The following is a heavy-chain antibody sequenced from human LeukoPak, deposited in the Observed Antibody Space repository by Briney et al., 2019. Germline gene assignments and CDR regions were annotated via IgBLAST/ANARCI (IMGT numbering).Heavy chain of an antibody. D-gene: IGHD5-18*01. CDR2: IYYSGST. CDR1: GGSISSSSYY. Sequence: PSETLSLTCTVSGGSISSSSYYWGWIRQPPGKGLEWIGSIYYSGSTYYNPSLKSRVTISIDTSKTQFSLKLSSVAAADTAVYYCARLRVRGYGYGPWEGPTWLDYWGQGILVTVSS. V-gene: IGHV4-39*07. CDR3: ARLRVRGYGYGPWEGPTWLDY. J-gene: IGHJ4*02.